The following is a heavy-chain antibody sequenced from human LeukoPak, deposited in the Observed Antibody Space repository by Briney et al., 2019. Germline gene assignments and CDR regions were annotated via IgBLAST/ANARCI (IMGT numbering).Heavy chain of an antibody. V-gene: IGHV3-30*01. Sequence: GGSLRLSCAASGFTFSSYAVHWVRQAPGKGLEWVAVISSDGSTKYYADSVKGRFAISRDNSKNSLYLQMNSLRAEDTAVYYCEMYDCSGTFDYWGQGTLVTVSS. J-gene: IGHJ4*02. CDR3: EMYDCSGTFDY. CDR2: ISSDGSTK. CDR1: GFTFSSYA. D-gene: IGHD3-22*01.